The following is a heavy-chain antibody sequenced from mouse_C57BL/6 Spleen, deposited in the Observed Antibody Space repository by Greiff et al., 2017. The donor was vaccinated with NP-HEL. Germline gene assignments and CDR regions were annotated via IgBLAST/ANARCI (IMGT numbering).Heavy chain of an antibody. CDR1: GFTFSDYY. J-gene: IGHJ2*01. D-gene: IGHD2-1*01. V-gene: IGHV5-16*01. CDR2: INYDGSST. CDR3: ARAYGNYGFFFDY. Sequence: EVKVVESEGGLVQPGSSMKLSCTASGFTFSDYYMAWVRQVPEKGLEWVANINYDGSSTYYLDSLKSRFIISRDNAKNILYLQMSSLKSEDTATYYCARAYGNYGFFFDYWGQGTTLTVSS.